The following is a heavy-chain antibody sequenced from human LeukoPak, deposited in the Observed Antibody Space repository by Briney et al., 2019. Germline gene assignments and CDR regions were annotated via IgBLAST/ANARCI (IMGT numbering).Heavy chain of an antibody. CDR1: GFTFSSYG. Sequence: TGGCLRLSCAASGFTFSSYGMHWVRQAPGKGLEWVAFIRYDGSNKYYADSVKGRFTISRDNSKNTLYLQMNSLRAEDTAGYYCANVSDLRLKWELLYWGQGTLVTVSS. V-gene: IGHV3-30*02. D-gene: IGHD1-26*01. CDR2: IRYDGSNK. CDR3: ANVSDLRLKWELLY. J-gene: IGHJ1*01.